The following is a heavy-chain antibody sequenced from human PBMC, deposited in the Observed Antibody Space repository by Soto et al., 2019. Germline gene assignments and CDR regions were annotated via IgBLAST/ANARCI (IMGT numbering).Heavy chain of an antibody. V-gene: IGHV4-34*01. CDR3: ARGADRQDFDY. Sequence: SETLSLTCAVYGGSFSGYYWSWIRQPPGKGLEWIGEINHSGSTNYNPSLKSRVTISVDTSKNQFSLKLSSVTAADTAVYYCARGADRQDFDYWGQGTLVTVSS. CDR2: INHSGST. J-gene: IGHJ4*02. CDR1: GGSFSGYY.